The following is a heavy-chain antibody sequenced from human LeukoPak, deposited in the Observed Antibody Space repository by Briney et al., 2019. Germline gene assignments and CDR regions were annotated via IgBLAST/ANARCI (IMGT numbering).Heavy chain of an antibody. J-gene: IGHJ4*02. CDR2: ITPIFGTP. CDR3: ARGWLAETTVVTPYNY. V-gene: IGHV1-69*13. Sequence: SVKVSCTASGYTFTSYYMHWVRQAPGQGLEWMGGITPIFGTPNYAQKFQGRVTITAVESLTTAYMELSSLRSEDTAIYYCARGWLAETTVVTPYNYWGQGTLVTVSS. D-gene: IGHD2-21*02. CDR1: GYTFTSYY.